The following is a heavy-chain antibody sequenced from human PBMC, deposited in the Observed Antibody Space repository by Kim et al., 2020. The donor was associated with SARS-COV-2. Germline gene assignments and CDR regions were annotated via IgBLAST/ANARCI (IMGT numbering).Heavy chain of an antibody. Sequence: SVKVSCKASGGTFSSYAISWVRQAPGQGLEWMGGIIPIFGTANYAQKFQGRVTITADESTSTAYMELSSLRSEDTAVYYCAQTLGGSSWYLIGMDVWGQGTTVTVSS. CDR3: AQTLGGSSWYLIGMDV. CDR1: GGTFSSYA. J-gene: IGHJ6*02. CDR2: IIPIFGTA. D-gene: IGHD6-13*01. V-gene: IGHV1-69*13.